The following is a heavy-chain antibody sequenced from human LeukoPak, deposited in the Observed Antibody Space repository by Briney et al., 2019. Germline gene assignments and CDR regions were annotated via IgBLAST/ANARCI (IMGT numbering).Heavy chain of an antibody. CDR2: ISSSSSYT. D-gene: IGHD4-17*01. J-gene: IGHJ4*02. Sequence: GGSLRLSCAASGFTFSGYYMSWIRQAPGKGLEWVSYISSSSSYTNYADSVKGRCTISRDNSKNTLYLQMNSLRGEDTAVYYCAKSLFLDGDYAVFDCWGQGTLVTVSS. V-gene: IGHV3-11*03. CDR3: AKSLFLDGDYAVFDC. CDR1: GFTFSGYY.